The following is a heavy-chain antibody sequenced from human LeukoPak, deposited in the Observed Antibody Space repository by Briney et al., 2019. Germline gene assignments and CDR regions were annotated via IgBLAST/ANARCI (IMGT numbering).Heavy chain of an antibody. CDR2: IYSGGST. D-gene: IGHD3-22*01. CDR1: GFTVSSNY. CDR3: ARGHDYDSSVAY. V-gene: IGHV3-66*01. Sequence: GGSLRLSCAASGFTVSSNYMSWVRQAPGKGLDWVSVIYSGGSTYYVDSVKGRFTISRDNSKNTLYLQMNSLRAEDTAVYYCARGHDYDSSVAYWGQGTLVTVSS. J-gene: IGHJ4*02.